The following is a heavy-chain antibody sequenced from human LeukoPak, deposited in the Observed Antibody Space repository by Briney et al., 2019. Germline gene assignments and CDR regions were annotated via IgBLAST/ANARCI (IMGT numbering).Heavy chain of an antibody. CDR1: GDSITGYY. CDR3: ARQPAGTAAFDI. CDR2: VRDNGES. D-gene: IGHD1-14*01. J-gene: IGHJ3*02. Sequence: MSSETLSLTCTVSGDSITGYYWSWIRQPPGKGLEWIAYVRDNGESNYNPSLKSRVTISVDTRNNQISLRLNFVTAADTAIYYCARQPAGTAAFDIWGLGTMVTVSS. V-gene: IGHV4-59*08.